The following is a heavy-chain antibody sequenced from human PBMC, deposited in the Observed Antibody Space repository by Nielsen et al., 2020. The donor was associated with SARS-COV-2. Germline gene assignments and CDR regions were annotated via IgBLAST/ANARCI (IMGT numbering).Heavy chain of an antibody. CDR1: GGSFSGYY. J-gene: IGHJ4*02. V-gene: IGHV4-31*11. Sequence: SETLSLTCAVYGGSFSGYYWSWIRQHPGKGLEWIGYIYYSGSTYYNPSLKSRVTISVDTSKNQFSLKLSSVTAADTAVYYCARDGGYYDSSGYPDNYWGQGTLVTVSS. CDR2: IYYSGST. D-gene: IGHD3-22*01. CDR3: ARDGGYYDSSGYPDNY.